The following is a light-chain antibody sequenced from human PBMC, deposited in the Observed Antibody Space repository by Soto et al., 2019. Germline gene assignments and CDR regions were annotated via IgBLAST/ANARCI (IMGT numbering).Light chain of an antibody. CDR2: QVT. Sequence: QSVLAQLASVSGSPGQSITISCTGAGSDIAGYNYVSWFQQHPGKAPKLMMYQVTIRPSGVSNRFSGAKSGNTASLTISGLQAEDEAEYYCSSFTSTTSLDVFGTGTKVTVL. J-gene: IGLJ1*01. CDR1: GSDIAGYNY. V-gene: IGLV2-14*01. CDR3: SSFTSTTSLDV.